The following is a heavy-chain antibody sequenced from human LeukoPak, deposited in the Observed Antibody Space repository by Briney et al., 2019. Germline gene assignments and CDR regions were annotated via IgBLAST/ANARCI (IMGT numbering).Heavy chain of an antibody. J-gene: IGHJ4*02. CDR3: AKDSRSDASGWYKY. Sequence: GRSLRLSCAASGFKFDDYAMHWVRQAPGKGLEWVSGISWNSGKIGYADSVKDRFTISRDNAKNSVFLQMNSLRAEDTAFYYCAKDSRSDASGWYKYWGQGTLVTVSS. CDR1: GFKFDDYA. D-gene: IGHD6-19*01. CDR2: ISWNSGKI. V-gene: IGHV3-9*01.